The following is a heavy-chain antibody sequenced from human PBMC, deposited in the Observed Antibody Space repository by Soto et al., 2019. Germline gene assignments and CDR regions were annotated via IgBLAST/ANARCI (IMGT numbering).Heavy chain of an antibody. J-gene: IGHJ4*02. Sequence: QVQLVESGGGVVQPGRSLRLSCAASGFTFSTYGIHWVRQAPGKGLEWLAVIWYDGSKKYYADSVQGRFTISRDNCKNKGYRQMNSLRAEDTAVYYCVKDHCGGDCYSNPYFDYWGQGTLVTVSS. CDR2: IWYDGSKK. CDR3: VKDHCGGDCYSNPYFDY. V-gene: IGHV3-33*06. CDR1: GFTFSTYG. D-gene: IGHD2-21*02.